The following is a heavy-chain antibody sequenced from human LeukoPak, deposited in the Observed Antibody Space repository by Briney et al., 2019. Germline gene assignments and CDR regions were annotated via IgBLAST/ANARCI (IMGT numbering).Heavy chain of an antibody. CDR3: ARTLNYYYDSSGYFDY. CDR2: INRNSGDT. Sequence: GASVKVSCKPSGYTFTGYYMHWVRQAPGQGLEWMGRINRNSGDTKYAEKFQGRVTMTRDTSISTVYMELSRLRSADTAVYFCARTLNYYYDSSGYFDYWGQGTLVTVSS. D-gene: IGHD3-22*01. V-gene: IGHV1-2*02. CDR1: GYTFTGYY. J-gene: IGHJ4*02.